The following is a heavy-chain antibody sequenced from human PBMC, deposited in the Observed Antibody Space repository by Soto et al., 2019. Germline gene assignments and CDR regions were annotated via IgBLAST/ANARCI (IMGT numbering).Heavy chain of an antibody. J-gene: IGHJ4*02. CDR1: GFTFSSYS. CDR2: ISSSSSYI. CDR3: ARSRKGSSIAALDS. V-gene: IGHV3-21*01. D-gene: IGHD6-6*01. Sequence: EVQLVESGGGLVKPGGSLRLSCAASGFTFSSYSMNWVRQAPGKGLEWVSSISSSSSYIYYADSVKGRFTISRDNAKNSLYLQMNSLRAEDTAVYYCARSRKGSSIAALDSWGQGTLVTVSS.